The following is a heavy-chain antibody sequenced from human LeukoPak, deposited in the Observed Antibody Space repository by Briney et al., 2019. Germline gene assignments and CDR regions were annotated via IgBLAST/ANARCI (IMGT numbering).Heavy chain of an antibody. CDR1: GFTFSTYA. J-gene: IGHJ4*02. CDR2: IIPSGGST. Sequence: GGSLRLSCAASGFTFSTYAMAWVRQAPGRGLEWVSLIIPSGGSTFYADSVKGRFTISRDNSKIMLYLHMNSVRVDDTAVYYCARERLTTTAFDYWGQGTLVTVSS. D-gene: IGHD1-14*01. CDR3: ARERLTTTAFDY. V-gene: IGHV3-23*01.